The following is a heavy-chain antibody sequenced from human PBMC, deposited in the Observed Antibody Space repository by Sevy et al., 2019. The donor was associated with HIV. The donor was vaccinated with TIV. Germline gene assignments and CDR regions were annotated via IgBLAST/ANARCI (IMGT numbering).Heavy chain of an antibody. CDR3: ARDGGQDIVATTHYYYGMDV. D-gene: IGHD5-12*01. CDR1: GFTFSDYY. Sequence: GRSLRLSCAASGFTFSDYYMSWIRQAPGKGLEWVSYISSSGSTIYYADSVKGRFTISRDNAKNSLYLQMNSLRAEDTAVYYCARDGGQDIVATTHYYYGMDVWGQGTTVTVSS. CDR2: ISSSGSTI. J-gene: IGHJ6*02. V-gene: IGHV3-11*01.